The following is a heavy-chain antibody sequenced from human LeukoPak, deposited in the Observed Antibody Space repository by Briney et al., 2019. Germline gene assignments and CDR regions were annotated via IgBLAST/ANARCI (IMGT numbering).Heavy chain of an antibody. CDR2: ISYTGSN. CDR1: GGSIRDGAYF. J-gene: IGHJ5*02. D-gene: IGHD2-8*01. CDR3: ARQSSPDGNGLAP. V-gene: IGHV4-31*03. Sequence: PSQTLSLTCTISGGSIRDGAYFWSWVRLHPGKGLEWIGYISYTGSNHYNPSLESRVTISVDPQDTSKKQFSLKFTSVTAADTAIYYRARQSSPDGNGLAPWGQGTLGSVSS.